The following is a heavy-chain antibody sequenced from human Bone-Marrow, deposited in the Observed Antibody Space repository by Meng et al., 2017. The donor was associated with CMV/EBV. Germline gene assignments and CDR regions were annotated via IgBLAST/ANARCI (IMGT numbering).Heavy chain of an antibody. CDR2: INPNSGGT. CDR1: GYTFTGYY. Sequence: ASVKVSCKASGYTFTGYYMHWVRQPPGQGPEWMGWINPNSGGTNYAQKFQGRVTMTRDTSISTAYMELSRLRSDDTAVYYCANGYCSGTSCSGFVYWGQGTLVTVSS. J-gene: IGHJ4*02. CDR3: ANGYCSGTSCSGFVY. D-gene: IGHD2-2*01. V-gene: IGHV1-2*02.